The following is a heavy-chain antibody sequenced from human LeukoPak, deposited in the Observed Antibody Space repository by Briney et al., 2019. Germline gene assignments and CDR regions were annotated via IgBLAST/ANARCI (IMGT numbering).Heavy chain of an antibody. CDR1: GGSLSDYY. Sequence: PSETLSLTCSVSGGSLSDYYWSWIRQPPGKALEWIGYINYGGSTNYNPSLKSRVTMSVDTSKKQFSLNLNSVSAADTAVYYCARRRAAPMVNLEEDVKYYMDVWGSGTTVTVSS. V-gene: IGHV4-59*08. CDR3: ARRRAAPMVNLEEDVKYYMDV. D-gene: IGHD5-18*01. J-gene: IGHJ6*03. CDR2: INYGGST.